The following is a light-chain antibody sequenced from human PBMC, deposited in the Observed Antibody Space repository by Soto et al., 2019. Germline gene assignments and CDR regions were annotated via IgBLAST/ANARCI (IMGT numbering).Light chain of an antibody. CDR3: QQYKDWPPLT. J-gene: IGKJ4*01. Sequence: EIVMTQSPVTLSVSPGERVTLSCRARQNVNINLAWYQQRPGQAPRVLIYGASNRASGIPDRFSGSGSGTELTLTISSLEPDDFALYYCQQYKDWPPLTFGGGTRVEIK. CDR2: GAS. CDR1: QNVNIN. V-gene: IGKV3D-15*01.